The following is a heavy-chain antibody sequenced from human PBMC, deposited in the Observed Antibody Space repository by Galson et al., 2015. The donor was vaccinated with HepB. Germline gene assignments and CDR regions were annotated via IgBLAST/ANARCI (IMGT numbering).Heavy chain of an antibody. D-gene: IGHD6-19*01. J-gene: IGHJ5*02. CDR1: GYTFTGYY. V-gene: IGHV1-2*06. CDR2: INPKSGNT. Sequence: SVTVSCKASGYTFTGYYLHWVRQAPGQGLEWMGRINPKSGNTDYAQKFQGRIALTRDTSITTIYMELSSLRSDDTAVYYCARDYIAVVGEASDPWGQGTLVTVSS. CDR3: ARDYIAVVGEASDP.